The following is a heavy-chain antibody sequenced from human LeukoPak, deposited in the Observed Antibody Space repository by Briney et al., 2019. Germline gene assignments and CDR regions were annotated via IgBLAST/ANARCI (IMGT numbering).Heavy chain of an antibody. CDR2: TSYGVNDN. Sequence: GGSLRLSCAASGLMFHNYAMHWIRQAPGKGLEWVAITSYGVNDNYYADSVKGRFTISRDNSRNTFYLQMNSLTPEDTAMYYCAREGTERANDAFDIWGQGTMVVVSS. CDR1: GLMFHNYA. J-gene: IGHJ3*02. CDR3: AREGTERANDAFDI. V-gene: IGHV3-30*04.